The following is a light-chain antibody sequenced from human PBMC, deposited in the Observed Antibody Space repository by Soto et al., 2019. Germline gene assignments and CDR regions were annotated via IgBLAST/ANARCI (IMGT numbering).Light chain of an antibody. Sequence: QSVLTQPASVSGSPGQSITISCTGTNSDIGAYVFVSWYQQHPGKAPKLIIYEVLKRPSGVSNRFSGSKSGYTASLTISGLQAEDECLYYCSAFTTDSTVIFGGGTKLTVL. V-gene: IGLV2-14*01. CDR2: EVL. J-gene: IGLJ2*01. CDR1: NSDIGAYVF. CDR3: SAFTTDSTVI.